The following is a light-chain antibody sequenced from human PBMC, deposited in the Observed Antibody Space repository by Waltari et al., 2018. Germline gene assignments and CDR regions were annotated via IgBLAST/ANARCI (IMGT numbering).Light chain of an antibody. CDR2: GAS. J-gene: IGKJ1*01. V-gene: IGKV3-20*01. Sequence: IVLTHSPGTLSLSPGERVTLSCRSSQCVSRSLAWYQQKPGQAPKTLIYGASTRATGIPDRFTGSGSGTDFSLTISSLEPEDFAIYFCQHYVRLPATFGQGTKVEIK. CDR3: QHYVRLPAT. CDR1: QCVSRS.